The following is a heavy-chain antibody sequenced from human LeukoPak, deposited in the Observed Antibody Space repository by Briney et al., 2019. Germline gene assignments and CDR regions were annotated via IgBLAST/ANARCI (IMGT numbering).Heavy chain of an antibody. V-gene: IGHV4-4*07. D-gene: IGHD3-10*01. CDR2: IYTSGST. J-gene: IGHJ4*02. CDR3: ARASDYYGSGSYMRYFDY. Sequence: SETLSLTCTVSGGSISSYYWSWIRQPAGKGQEWIGRIYTSGSTNYNPSLKSRVTMSVDTSKNQFSLKLSSVTAADTAVYYCARASDYYGSGSYMRYFDYWGQGTLVTVSS. CDR1: GGSISSYY.